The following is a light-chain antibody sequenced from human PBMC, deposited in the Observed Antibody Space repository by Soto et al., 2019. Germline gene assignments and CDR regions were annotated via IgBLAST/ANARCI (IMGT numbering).Light chain of an antibody. Sequence: EIVVTKSPATLSGTPGERATLSCRASQSVNQKLGWYQQKPGQAPRLLIYGASTRATGIPARFSGSGSGTEFTLTISSLQSEDFAVYYCQQYNNWPPTFGQGTKVDNK. CDR3: QQYNNWPPT. V-gene: IGKV3-15*01. CDR2: GAS. CDR1: QSVNQK. J-gene: IGKJ1*01.